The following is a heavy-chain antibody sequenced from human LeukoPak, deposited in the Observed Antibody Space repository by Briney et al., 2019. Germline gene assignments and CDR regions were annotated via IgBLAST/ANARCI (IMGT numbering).Heavy chain of an antibody. CDR1: GGTFSSYG. D-gene: IGHD2-15*01. V-gene: IGHV1-69*13. Sequence: SVKVSCKASGGTFSSYGISWVRQAPGQGLEWMGGIIPIFGTANYAQKFQGRVTITADESTSTAYIELSSLRSEDTAVYYCARTGENPPAATLYGMDVWGQGTTVTVSS. J-gene: IGHJ6*02. CDR3: ARTGENPPAATLYGMDV. CDR2: IIPIFGTA.